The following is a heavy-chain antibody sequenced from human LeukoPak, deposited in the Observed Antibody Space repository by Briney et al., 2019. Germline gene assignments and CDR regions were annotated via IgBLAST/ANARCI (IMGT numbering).Heavy chain of an antibody. CDR3: ARDRPSTVFGVADYYYMDV. CDR1: GFTFSSYA. CDR2: ISSGGSYK. Sequence: GGSLRLSCAASGFTFSSYAMHWVRQAPGKGLEWVTLISSGGSYKYYADSVKRRFTISRDNSKNTLYLEMKSLRAEDTAVYSCARDRPSTVFGVADYYYMDVWGKGTTVTVSS. D-gene: IGHD3-3*01. V-gene: IGHV3-30*04. J-gene: IGHJ6*03.